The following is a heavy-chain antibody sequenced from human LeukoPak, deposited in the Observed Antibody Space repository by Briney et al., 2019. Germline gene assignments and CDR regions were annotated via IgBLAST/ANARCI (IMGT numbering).Heavy chain of an antibody. CDR2: ISAYNGNT. D-gene: IGHD3-10*01. V-gene: IGHV1-18*01. CDR3: ARDPRVITMVRGAAPYYYYGMDV. CDR1: GYTFTSYG. Sequence: ASVKVSCKASGYTFTSYGISWVRQAPGQGLEWMGWISAYNGNTNYAQKLQGRVTMTTDTSTSTAYMELRSLRSDDTAVYYCARDPRVITMVRGAAPYYYYGMDVWGQGTTVTVSS. J-gene: IGHJ6*02.